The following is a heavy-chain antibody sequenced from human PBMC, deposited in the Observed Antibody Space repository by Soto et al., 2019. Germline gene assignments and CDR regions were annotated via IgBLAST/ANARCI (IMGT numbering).Heavy chain of an antibody. D-gene: IGHD2-21*02. Sequence: GGSLRLSCSASGFSFSSYGMHWVRQAPGKGLEYVSGIISNGGSAYYADSVKGRFTISRDNSKNTLYLQMSSLRAEDTAVYYCVKDISERSHMRDFRPFWGQGTLVTVSS. CDR1: GFSFSSYG. V-gene: IGHV3-64D*06. CDR3: VKDISERSHMRDFRPF. CDR2: IISNGGSA. J-gene: IGHJ4*02.